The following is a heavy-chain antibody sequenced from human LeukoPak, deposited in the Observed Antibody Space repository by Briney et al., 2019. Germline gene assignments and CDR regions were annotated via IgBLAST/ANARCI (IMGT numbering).Heavy chain of an antibody. V-gene: IGHV3-30*02. CDR3: AKAGYYDSSGYHVADY. D-gene: IGHD3-22*01. Sequence: RGSLRLSCVASVFTFSSYGMHWVRQALGKGLGWVSFIRYEGSNKYYADSVKRRFTISRDNSKNTLYLQMISLRADDTAVFYCAKAGYYDSSGYHVADYWGQGTLVTVSS. J-gene: IGHJ4*02. CDR1: VFTFSSYG. CDR2: IRYEGSNK.